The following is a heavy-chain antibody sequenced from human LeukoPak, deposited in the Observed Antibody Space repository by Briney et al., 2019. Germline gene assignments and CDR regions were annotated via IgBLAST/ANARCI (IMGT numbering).Heavy chain of an antibody. D-gene: IGHD3-22*01. J-gene: IGHJ6*03. CDR2: INWNGGST. CDR3: AREGRYYDSSGYYYYYYYYMDV. Sequence: GGSLRLSCAASGFTFDDYGMSWVRQAPGKGLEWVSGINWNGGSTGYADSVKGRFTISRDNAKNSLYRQMNSLRAEDTALYYCAREGRYYDSSGYYYYYYYYMDVWGKGTTVTVSS. V-gene: IGHV3-20*04. CDR1: GFTFDDYG.